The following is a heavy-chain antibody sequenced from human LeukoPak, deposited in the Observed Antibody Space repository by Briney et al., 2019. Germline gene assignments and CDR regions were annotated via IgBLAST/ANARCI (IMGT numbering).Heavy chain of an antibody. J-gene: IGHJ4*02. CDR3: ATEQEGRRAAFDY. CDR1: GFTVSSNY. D-gene: IGHD1/OR15-1a*01. V-gene: IGHV3-30*02. CDR2: IWYDGNEK. Sequence: PGGSLRLSCAASGFTVSSNYMSWVRQAPGKGLEWVAFIWYDGNEKYYADSAKGRFTISRDNSKNTLYLQMNSLRAEDTAIYYCATEQEGRRAAFDYWGQGTLVSVSS.